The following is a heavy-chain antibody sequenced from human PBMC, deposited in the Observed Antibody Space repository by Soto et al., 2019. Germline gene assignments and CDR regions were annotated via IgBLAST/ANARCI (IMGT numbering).Heavy chain of an antibody. Sequence: PSETLSLPYTVPGGSIRNGSCYWSWIRQLPGKGLEWIGNIYYIGTPSYSPSLKSRATISIDTSKNQFSLKLRSVVAADTAMYYCATHETTRPWFDTWGQGPLVTVS. D-gene: IGHD1-1*01. V-gene: IGHV4-31*03. CDR1: GGSIRNGSCY. CDR2: IYYIGTP. CDR3: ATHETTRPWFDT. J-gene: IGHJ5*02.